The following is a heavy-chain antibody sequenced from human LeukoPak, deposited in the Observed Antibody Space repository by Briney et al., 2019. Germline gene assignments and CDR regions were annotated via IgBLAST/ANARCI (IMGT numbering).Heavy chain of an antibody. J-gene: IGHJ4*02. CDR3: ARDSSDILTGYFHF. CDR1: GYSFNDHY. V-gene: IGHV1-2*02. CDR2: INPNSGRT. D-gene: IGHD3-9*01. Sequence: ASVKVSCKTSGYSFNDHYLHWVRQAPGQGLEWMGWINPNSGRTHYAPKFQGRVTLTTDTSITTAYMELSSLTSGDTALYYCARDSSDILTGYFHFWGQGTLVTVSS.